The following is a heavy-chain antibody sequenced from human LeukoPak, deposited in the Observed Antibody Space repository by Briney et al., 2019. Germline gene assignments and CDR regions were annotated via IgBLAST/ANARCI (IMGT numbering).Heavy chain of an antibody. V-gene: IGHV3-11*04. CDR1: GFTFSDYY. CDR2: ISSSGSTI. J-gene: IGHJ4*02. Sequence: GRSLRLSCAASGFTFSDYYMSWIRQAAGKGLEWVSYISSSGSTIYYADFVKGRFTISRDNAKNSLYLQMNSLRAEDTAVYYCARATNDFWSGYYPFDYWGQGTLVTVSS. D-gene: IGHD3-3*01. CDR3: ARATNDFWSGYYPFDY.